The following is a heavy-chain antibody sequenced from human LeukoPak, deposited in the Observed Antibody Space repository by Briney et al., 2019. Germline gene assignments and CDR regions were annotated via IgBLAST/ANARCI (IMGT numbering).Heavy chain of an antibody. V-gene: IGHV3-23*01. CDR3: AKSPYYYDIRRKPGYFDY. D-gene: IGHD3-22*01. CDR1: GFTFSSYA. J-gene: IGHJ4*02. Sequence: PGGSLGLSCAASGFTFSSYAMSWVRQAPGKGLEWVSAISGSGGSTYYADSVKGRFTISRDNSKNTLYLQMNSLRAEDTAVYYCAKSPYYYDIRRKPGYFDYWGQGTLVTVSS. CDR2: ISGSGGST.